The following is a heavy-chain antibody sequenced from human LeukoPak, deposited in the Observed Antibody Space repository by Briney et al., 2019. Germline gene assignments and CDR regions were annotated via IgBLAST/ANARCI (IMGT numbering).Heavy chain of an antibody. CDR1: GYTFTSYD. Sequence: GASVKVSCKASGYTFTSYDINWVRQATGQGLEWMGWMNPNSGNTGYAQKFQGRVTITRNTSISTAYMELSSLRSEDTAVYYCARGRITMVRGLGDNWFDPWGQGTLVTVSS. J-gene: IGHJ5*02. D-gene: IGHD3-10*01. V-gene: IGHV1-8*01. CDR2: MNPNSGNT. CDR3: ARGRITMVRGLGDNWFDP.